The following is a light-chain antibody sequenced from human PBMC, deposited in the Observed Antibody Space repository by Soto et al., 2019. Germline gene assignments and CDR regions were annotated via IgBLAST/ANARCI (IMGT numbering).Light chain of an antibody. V-gene: IGLV2-14*01. Sequence: QSVLTQPASVSGSPGQSITISCTGTSSDVGDYNYVSWYQQHPGKAPKLIIYEVSNRASGVFHRFSGSKSGNTASLTISGLQPEDEADYYCSSYTSSSTRVFGTGTKVTVL. J-gene: IGLJ1*01. CDR2: EVS. CDR1: SSDVGDYNY. CDR3: SSYTSSSTRV.